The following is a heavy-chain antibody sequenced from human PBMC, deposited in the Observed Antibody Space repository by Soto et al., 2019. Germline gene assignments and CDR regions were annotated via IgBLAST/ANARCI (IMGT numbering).Heavy chain of an antibody. D-gene: IGHD3-10*01. V-gene: IGHV1-8*01. CDR3: ARTRSGSYL. CDR1: GYTFTSFD. CDR2: MNPSSGNT. Sequence: QVQLVQSGAEVKKPGASVKVACRASGYTFTSFDINWVRQATGQGLEWMGRMNPSSGNTDYAQKFQGRVTMTRDTPISTAYMELSSLRSADTAVYYCARTRSGSYLWGQGTLVTVSS. J-gene: IGHJ5*02.